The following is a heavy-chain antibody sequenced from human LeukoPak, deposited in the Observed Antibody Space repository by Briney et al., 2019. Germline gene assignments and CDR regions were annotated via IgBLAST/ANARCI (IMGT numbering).Heavy chain of an antibody. CDR2: INPNSGGT. CDR3: ARDLDYGSGSFSN. J-gene: IGHJ4*02. CDR1: GYAFTDFY. D-gene: IGHD3-10*01. V-gene: IGHV1-2*02. Sequence: GASVKVSCKASGYAFTDFYIQWVRQAPGQSLEWMGWINPNSGGTTYAQKFQGRVTMTTDTSISTAYLELNGLRSDDTAVYYCARDLDYGSGSFSNWGQGAIVTVSS.